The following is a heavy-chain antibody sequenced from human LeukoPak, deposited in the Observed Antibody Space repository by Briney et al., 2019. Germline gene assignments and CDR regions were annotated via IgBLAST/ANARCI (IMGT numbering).Heavy chain of an antibody. CDR2: ISDSGVTE. CDR1: GFTFSNYA. D-gene: IGHD3-16*01. J-gene: IGHJ4*02. CDR3: AKDPLTFGGVFDY. Sequence: GGSLRLSCVVSGFTFSNYAMTWVRQAPGQGLDWVSGISDSGVTEYYVDSVKGRFTISRDNSKSTLYLQMNSLRAEDTAVYYCAKDPLTFGGVFDYWGQGTLVTVSS. V-gene: IGHV3-23*01.